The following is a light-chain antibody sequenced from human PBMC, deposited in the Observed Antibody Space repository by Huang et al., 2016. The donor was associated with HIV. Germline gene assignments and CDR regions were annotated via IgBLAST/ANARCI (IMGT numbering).Light chain of an antibody. CDR1: QSISSF. V-gene: IGKV1-39*01. CDR2: GAS. Sequence: DIQMTQSPSSLSASVGDRDTITCRASQSISSFLHWYHQKTGKAPKLLIYGASNLESGVPARFSGSGSGTDFPLTISSLQPEDFATYYCQQSYSAPYTFGQGTKLEIK. CDR3: QQSYSAPYT. J-gene: IGKJ2*01.